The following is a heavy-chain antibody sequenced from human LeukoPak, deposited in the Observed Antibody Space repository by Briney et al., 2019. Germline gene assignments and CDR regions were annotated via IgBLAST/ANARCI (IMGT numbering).Heavy chain of an antibody. Sequence: GGPLRLSCAASGFTVSSNYMSWVRQAPGKGLEWVSVIYSGGSTYYADSVKGRFTISRDNSKNTLYLQMNSLRAEDTAVYYCAIRGRYYDFWSGIVDYWGQGTLVTVSS. CDR3: AIRGRYYDFWSGIVDY. V-gene: IGHV3-66*02. J-gene: IGHJ4*02. D-gene: IGHD3-3*01. CDR1: GFTVSSNY. CDR2: IYSGGST.